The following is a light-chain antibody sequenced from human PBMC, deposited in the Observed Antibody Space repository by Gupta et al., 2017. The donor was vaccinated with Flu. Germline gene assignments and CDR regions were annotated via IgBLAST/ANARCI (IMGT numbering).Light chain of an antibody. J-gene: IGLJ3*02. CDR3: VSGDSRGNDGV. CDR1: TFPGKS. Sequence: GQTARITCSRDTFPGKSAYWYQQKSGPAPQLVIYEDIQRPSGIPKRFSGSNSGTVATLAISGAQVEDEADYHCVSGDSRGNDGVFGGGTTLAVL. V-gene: IGLV3-10*01. CDR2: EDI.